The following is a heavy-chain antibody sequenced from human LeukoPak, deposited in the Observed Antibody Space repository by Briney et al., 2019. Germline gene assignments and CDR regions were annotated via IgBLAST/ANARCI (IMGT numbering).Heavy chain of an antibody. D-gene: IGHD6-19*01. Sequence: PGGSLRLSCAASGFTFSSYGMHWVRQAPGKGLEWVAVISYDGSNKYYADSVKGRFTISRDNSKNTLYLQMNSLRAEDTAVYYCAKDRQASYSSGRNDYWGQGTLVTVSS. J-gene: IGHJ4*02. CDR3: AKDRQASYSSGRNDY. CDR2: ISYDGSNK. CDR1: GFTFSSYG. V-gene: IGHV3-30*18.